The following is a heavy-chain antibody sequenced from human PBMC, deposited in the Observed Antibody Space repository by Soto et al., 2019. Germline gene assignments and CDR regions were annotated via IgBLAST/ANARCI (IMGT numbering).Heavy chain of an antibody. CDR1: GYTFTTYG. D-gene: IGHD3-10*01. J-gene: IGHJ4*02. CDR3: ASDWSEEVLPDY. V-gene: IGHV1-18*01. Sequence: QVQLVQSGAEVGKPGASVKVSCKASGYTFTTYGISWVRQAPGQGLEWMGWISTYNGNTQFAQKFQGRVTMTTDTSTSTAYMELRSLTSDDTAVDYCASDWSEEVLPDYWGQGTLVTVSS. CDR2: ISTYNGNT.